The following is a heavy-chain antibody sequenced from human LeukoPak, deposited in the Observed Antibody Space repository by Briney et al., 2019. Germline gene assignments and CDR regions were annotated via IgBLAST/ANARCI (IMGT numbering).Heavy chain of an antibody. Sequence: GGCLRLSCAASGFTFSSYAMSCVRQAPGKGLERGSAISGSGGSTYYADSVKGRFTISRDNSKNPLYLQMNSLRPEDTAVYYCAKGPYHWGDFDYWGQGPLVTVSS. V-gene: IGHV3-23*01. CDR1: GFTFSSYA. J-gene: IGHJ4*02. CDR3: AKGPYHWGDFDY. CDR2: ISGSGGST. D-gene: IGHD7-27*01.